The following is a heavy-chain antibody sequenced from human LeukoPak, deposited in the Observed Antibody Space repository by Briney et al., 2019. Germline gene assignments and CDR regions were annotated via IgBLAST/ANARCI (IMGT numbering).Heavy chain of an antibody. Sequence: GGSLRLSCAASGFTFSSYWMSWVRQAPGKGLEWVANIKQDGSEKYYVDSVTGRFTISRDNDKNSLYLQMNSLRAEDTAVYYCARDKSPWFGGVDYWGQGTLVTVSS. CDR1: GFTFSSYW. D-gene: IGHD3-10*01. V-gene: IGHV3-7*03. CDR3: ARDKSPWFGGVDY. J-gene: IGHJ4*02. CDR2: IKQDGSEK.